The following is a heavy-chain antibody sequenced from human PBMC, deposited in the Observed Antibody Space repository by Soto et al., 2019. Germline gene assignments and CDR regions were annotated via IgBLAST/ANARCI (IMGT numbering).Heavy chain of an antibody. J-gene: IGHJ6*02. CDR1: GFTFSNAW. V-gene: IGHV3-15*07. Sequence: PGGSPRPSCAAPGFTFSNAWMNWVRQAPGEGRGGGGRIKSKTDGGTTDYAAPVKGRFTISRDDSKNTLYLQMNSLKTEDTAVYYCTTDFYTIFGVVIIPYYYYGMDVWGQGTTVTVSS. CDR2: IKSKTDGGTT. D-gene: IGHD3-3*01. CDR3: TTDFYTIFGVVIIPYYYYGMDV.